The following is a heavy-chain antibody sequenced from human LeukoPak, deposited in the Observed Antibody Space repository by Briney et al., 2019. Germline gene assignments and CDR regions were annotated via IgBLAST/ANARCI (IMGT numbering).Heavy chain of an antibody. V-gene: IGHV3-23*01. J-gene: IGHJ4*02. CDR3: ARGDYYYDSSGYSY. CDR1: GFTFSSYA. CDR2: ITGSGGTT. D-gene: IGHD3-22*01. Sequence: GGSLRLSCAASGFTFSSYAMSWVRQAPGKGLEWVSSITGSGGTTHHADSVKGRFTISRDNSKNTLFLQMNSLRVEDTALYYCARGDYYYDSSGYSYWGQGTLVTVSS.